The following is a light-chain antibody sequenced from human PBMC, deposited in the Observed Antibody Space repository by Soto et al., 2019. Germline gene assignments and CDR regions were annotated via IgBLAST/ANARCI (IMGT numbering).Light chain of an antibody. CDR1: NNDVGGYNY. Sequence: QSALTQPASVSGSLGQSITISCTGTNNDVGGYNYVSWYQQHPGRAPKLMIYEVSNRPSGVSNRFSGSKSGNTASLTISGLQVEDEDDYYCCSSTSTSTRVFGTGTKLTVL. CDR2: EVS. CDR3: CSSTSTSTRV. V-gene: IGLV2-14*01. J-gene: IGLJ1*01.